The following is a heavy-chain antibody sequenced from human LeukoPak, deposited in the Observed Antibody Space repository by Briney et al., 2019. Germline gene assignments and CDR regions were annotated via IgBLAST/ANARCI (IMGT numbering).Heavy chain of an antibody. CDR3: ARLSSSSNWFDP. D-gene: IGHD6-6*01. Sequence: PGRSLRLSCAASGFTFSSYAMHWVRQAPGKGLEWVAVISYDGSNKYYADSVKGRFTISRDNAKNSLYLQMNSLRAEDTAVYYCARLSSSSNWFDPWGQGTLVTVSS. J-gene: IGHJ5*02. CDR1: GFTFSSYA. V-gene: IGHV3-30-3*01. CDR2: ISYDGSNK.